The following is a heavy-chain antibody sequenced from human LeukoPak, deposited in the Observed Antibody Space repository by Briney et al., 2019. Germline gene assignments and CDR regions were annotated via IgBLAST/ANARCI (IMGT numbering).Heavy chain of an antibody. J-gene: IGHJ4*02. Sequence: GGSLRLSCAASGFTFDDYTMHWVRQVPGKGLEWVSAITWNSGGIGYADSVRGRFTISRDNSKNTLYLQMNSLRAEDTAVYYCARGAGYNYPYYFDYWGQGTLVTVSS. CDR3: ARGAGYNYPYYFDY. CDR1: GFTFDDYT. D-gene: IGHD5-24*01. V-gene: IGHV3-9*01. CDR2: ITWNSGGI.